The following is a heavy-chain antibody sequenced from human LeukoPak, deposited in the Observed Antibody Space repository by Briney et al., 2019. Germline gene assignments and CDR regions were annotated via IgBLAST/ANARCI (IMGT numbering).Heavy chain of an antibody. CDR1: GGSISSGSYY. V-gene: IGHV4-61*02. Sequence: SETLSLTCTVSGGSISSGSYYWSWIRQPAGKGLEWIGRIYTSGSTNYNPSLKSRVTISVDTSKNQFSLKLSSVTAADTAVYYCARGTAPDVWGKGTTVTVSS. CDR2: IYTSGST. CDR3: ARGTAPDV. J-gene: IGHJ6*04. D-gene: IGHD1-1*01.